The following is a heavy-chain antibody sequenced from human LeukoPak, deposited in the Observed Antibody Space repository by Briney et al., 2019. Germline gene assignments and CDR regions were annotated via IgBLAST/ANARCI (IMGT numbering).Heavy chain of an antibody. Sequence: PGGSLRLSCAASGFTFSSYWMHWVRHAPGKGLVWVSRISSDGSSTIYAGSVKGRFTISRDNAKNTLYLQMNSLRAEDTAVYYCARDRNGGYDYWGQGTLVTVSS. V-gene: IGHV3-74*01. D-gene: IGHD7-27*01. J-gene: IGHJ4*02. CDR3: ARDRNGGYDY. CDR1: GFTFSSYW. CDR2: ISSDGSST.